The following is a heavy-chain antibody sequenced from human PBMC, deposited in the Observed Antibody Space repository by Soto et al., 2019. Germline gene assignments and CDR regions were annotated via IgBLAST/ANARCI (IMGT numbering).Heavy chain of an antibody. CDR2: ISAYNGNT. CDR3: ARMVDCSGGSCYRRDWFDP. CDR1: GYTFTSYG. V-gene: IGHV1-18*01. J-gene: IGHJ5*02. Sequence: ASVKVSCKASGYTFTSYGISWVLQAPGQGLEWMGWISAYNGNTNYAQKLQGRVTMTTDTSTSTAYMELRSLRSDDTAVYYCARMVDCSGGSCYRRDWFDPWGQGTLVTVSS. D-gene: IGHD2-15*01.